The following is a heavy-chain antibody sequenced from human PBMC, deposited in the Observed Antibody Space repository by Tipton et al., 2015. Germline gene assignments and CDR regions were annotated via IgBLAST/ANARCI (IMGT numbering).Heavy chain of an antibody. D-gene: IGHD4-17*01. V-gene: IGHV3-48*02. Sequence: SLRLSCAASGFTFSSYSMNWVRQAPGKGLEWVSYISSSSSTIYYADSVKGRFTISRDNAKNSLYLQMNSLRDEDTAVYYCARLSYGDYGGFDIWGQGTMVTVSS. CDR1: GFTFSSYS. J-gene: IGHJ3*02. CDR3: ARLSYGDYGGFDI. CDR2: ISSSSSTI.